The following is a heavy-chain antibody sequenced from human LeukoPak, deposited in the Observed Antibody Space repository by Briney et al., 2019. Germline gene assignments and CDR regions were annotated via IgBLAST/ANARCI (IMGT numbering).Heavy chain of an antibody. Sequence: SETLSLTCAVYGGSFSGYYWSWIRQPPGKGLEWIGEINHSGSTNYNPSPKSRVTISVDTSKNQFSLKLSSVTAADTAVYYCAGTYCGGDCYWNYYYGMDVWGQGTTVTVSS. CDR3: AGTYCGGDCYWNYYYGMDV. J-gene: IGHJ6*02. V-gene: IGHV4-34*01. CDR1: GGSFSGYY. D-gene: IGHD2-21*02. CDR2: INHSGST.